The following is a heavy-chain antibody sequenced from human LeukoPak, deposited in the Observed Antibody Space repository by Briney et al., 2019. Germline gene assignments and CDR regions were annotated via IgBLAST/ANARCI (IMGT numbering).Heavy chain of an antibody. V-gene: IGHV3-48*01. D-gene: IGHD6-6*01. CDR1: GFTFSIYG. Sequence: GGSLRLSCAASGFTFSIYGMNWVRQAPGKGLEWVSYISEDSSIIHHADSVKGRFTISRDNAKNSLYLQMNSLRVEDTAVHYCARGAARRDNWFDPWGRGTLVTVSS. CDR3: ARGAARRDNWFDP. CDR2: ISEDSSII. J-gene: IGHJ5*02.